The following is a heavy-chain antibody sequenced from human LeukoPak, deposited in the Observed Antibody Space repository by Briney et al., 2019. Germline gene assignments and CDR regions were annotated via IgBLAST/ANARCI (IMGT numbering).Heavy chain of an antibody. CDR2: LSGSGGST. V-gene: IGHV3-23*01. Sequence: VASLRLFCAASGLTFSSYAMSWVREAPGKGIECVSALSGSGGSTYYADSVKGRFTISRDNSKSMLYLQMNSLRAEDTAVYYCAKSSRRYSSSPYGMDVWGQGTTVTVSS. D-gene: IGHD6-6*01. CDR1: GLTFSSYA. CDR3: AKSSRRYSSSPYGMDV. J-gene: IGHJ6*02.